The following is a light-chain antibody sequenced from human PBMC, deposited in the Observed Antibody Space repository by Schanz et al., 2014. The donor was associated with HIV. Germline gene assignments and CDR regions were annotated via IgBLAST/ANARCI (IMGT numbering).Light chain of an antibody. CDR1: SSDVGGYNY. CDR3: LSYDSSLSGSV. V-gene: IGLV2-8*01. J-gene: IGLJ3*02. CDR2: EVS. Sequence: QSVLTQPPSASGSPGQSVTISCTGTSSDVGGYNYVSWYQQHPGKAPKLMIYEVSKRPSGVPDRFSGSKSGNTASLTVSGLQADDEADYYCLSYDSSLSGSVFGGGTKLTVL.